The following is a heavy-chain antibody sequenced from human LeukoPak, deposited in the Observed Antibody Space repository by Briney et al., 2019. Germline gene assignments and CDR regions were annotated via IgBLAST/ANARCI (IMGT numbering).Heavy chain of an antibody. V-gene: IGHV4-59*01. CDR2: IYYSGST. Sequence: PSETLSLTCTVSGGSISSYYWSWMRQPPGKGLEWIGYIYYSGSTNYNPSLKSRVTISVDTSKNQFSLKLSSVTAADTAVYYCARGLMMAVAGRGEFHYWGQGTLVTVSS. J-gene: IGHJ4*02. CDR3: ARGLMMAVAGRGEFHY. D-gene: IGHD6-13*01. CDR1: GGSISSYY.